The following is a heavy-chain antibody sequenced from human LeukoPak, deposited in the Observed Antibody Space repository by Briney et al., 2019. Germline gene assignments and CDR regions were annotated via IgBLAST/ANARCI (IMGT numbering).Heavy chain of an antibody. CDR2: ISGYNGNT. CDR3: ARDRSPDFWSGDYRDAFDI. Sequence: GASVKVSCKASGYTFSSYGISWVRQAPGQGLEWMGWISGYNGNTNSAQKLQGRVSMTTDTSTSTAYVELRSLRSDDMAVYYCARDRSPDFWSGDYRDAFDIWGQGTMVTVSS. D-gene: IGHD3-3*01. V-gene: IGHV1-18*03. J-gene: IGHJ3*02. CDR1: GYTFSSYG.